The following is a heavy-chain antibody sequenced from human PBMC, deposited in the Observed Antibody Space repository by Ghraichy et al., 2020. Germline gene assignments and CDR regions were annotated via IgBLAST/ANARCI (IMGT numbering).Heavy chain of an antibody. D-gene: IGHD2-15*01. CDR2: IYSGGVT. Sequence: SETLSLTCTVSGGSINNYFWNWIRQPAGKGLEWIGRIYSGGVTMYRPSLKSRVTMSMDTSKNQFDLKLTSVTAADTAVYYCVGYSSSTRGWNFDLWGRGTLVIVSS. CDR1: GGSINNYF. J-gene: IGHJ2*01. CDR3: VGYSSSTRGWNFDL. V-gene: IGHV4-4*07.